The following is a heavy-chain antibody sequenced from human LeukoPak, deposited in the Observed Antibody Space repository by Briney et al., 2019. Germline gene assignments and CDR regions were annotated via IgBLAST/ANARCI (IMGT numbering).Heavy chain of an antibody. Sequence: NPSETLSLTCTVSGGSISGYYWSWNRQPPGKGLEWIGYIYYTGSTNYNPSLKSRVTISVDTSKNQFSLKLSSVTAADTAVYYCARRGGHGGSFDYWGQGTLVTVSS. CDR1: GGSISGYY. J-gene: IGHJ4*02. D-gene: IGHD4-23*01. CDR3: ARRGGHGGSFDY. CDR2: IYYTGST. V-gene: IGHV4-59*08.